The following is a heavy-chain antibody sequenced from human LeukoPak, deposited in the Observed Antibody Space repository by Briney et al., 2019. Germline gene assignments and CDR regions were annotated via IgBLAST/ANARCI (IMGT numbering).Heavy chain of an antibody. D-gene: IGHD6-19*01. J-gene: IGHJ6*02. Sequence: GGSLRLSCAASGFTVSSNYMSWVRQAPGKGLEWVSVIYSGGSTYYADSVKGRFTISRHNSKNTLYLQMNSLRAEDTAVYYCARDPGIAVAGTRPRYYYYYGMDVWGQGTTVPVSS. V-gene: IGHV3-53*04. CDR3: ARDPGIAVAGTRPRYYYYYGMDV. CDR2: IYSGGST. CDR1: GFTVSSNY.